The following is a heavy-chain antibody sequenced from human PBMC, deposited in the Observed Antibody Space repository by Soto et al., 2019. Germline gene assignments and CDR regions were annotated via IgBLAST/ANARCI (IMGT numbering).Heavy chain of an antibody. CDR2: ISGSDGKT. CDR1: GFNFGSYA. V-gene: IGHV3-23*01. CDR3: ARWSYLDY. D-gene: IGHD3-3*01. J-gene: IGHJ4*02. Sequence: GGSLRLSCAASGFNFGSYALSWVRQAPGKGLEWASTISGSDGKTFYADSVKGRFSISRDTSQSTLYLQMNSLRADDTAMYYCARWSYLDYWGQGTRVTVSS.